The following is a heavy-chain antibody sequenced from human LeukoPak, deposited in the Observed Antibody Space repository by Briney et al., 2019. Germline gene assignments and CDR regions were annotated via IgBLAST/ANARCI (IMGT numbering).Heavy chain of an antibody. J-gene: IGHJ4*02. CDR3: ARGIVVVPAALHY. D-gene: IGHD2-2*01. CDR1: GYTFTGYY. V-gene: IGHV1-2*02. CDR2: INPNSGGT. Sequence: ASVKVSCKASGYTFTGYYIHWVRQAPGQGLEWMGWINPNSGGTNYAQKFQGRVTMTRDTSISTAYMELSRLRSDDTAVYYCARGIVVVPAALHYWGQGTLVTVSS.